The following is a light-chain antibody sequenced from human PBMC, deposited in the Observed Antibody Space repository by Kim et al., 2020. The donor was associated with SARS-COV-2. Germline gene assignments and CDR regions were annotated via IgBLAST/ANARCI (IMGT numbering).Light chain of an antibody. Sequence: ELTQPPSVSGAPGQRVTISCTGSSSNIGAGYDVHWYQQLPGTAPKLLIYGNSNRPSRVPDRFSGSKSGTSASLAITGLQAEDEADYYCQSYDNSLSGYVFGTGTKVTVL. CDR3: QSYDNSLSGYV. CDR1: SSNIGAGYD. J-gene: IGLJ1*01. CDR2: GNS. V-gene: IGLV1-40*01.